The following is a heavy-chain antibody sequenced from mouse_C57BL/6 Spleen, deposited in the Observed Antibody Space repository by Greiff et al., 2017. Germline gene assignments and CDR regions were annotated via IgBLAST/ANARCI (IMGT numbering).Heavy chain of an antibody. J-gene: IGHJ1*03. D-gene: IGHD1-1*01. CDR3: ARGGYYGSSPFDV. V-gene: IGHV5-6*01. CDR2: ISSGGSYT. Sequence: DVQLQESGGDLVKPGGSLKLSCAASGFTFSSYGMSWVRQTPDKRLEWVATISSGGSYTYYPDSVKGRFTISRDNAKNTLYLQMSSLKSEDTAMYYCARGGYYGSSPFDVWGTGTTVTVSS. CDR1: GFTFSSYG.